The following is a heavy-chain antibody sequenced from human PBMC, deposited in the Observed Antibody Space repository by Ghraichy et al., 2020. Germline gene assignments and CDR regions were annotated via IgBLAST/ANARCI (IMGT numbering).Heavy chain of an antibody. CDR1: GFSLSTSGMC. Sequence: SGPTLVKPTQTLTLTCTFSGFSLSTSGMCVSWIRQPPGKALEWLARIDWDDDKYYSTSLKTRLTISKDTSKNQVVLTMTNMDPVDTATYYCARMENYHDSSGYLNWGQGTLVTVSS. V-gene: IGHV2-70*11. CDR2: IDWDDDK. J-gene: IGHJ4*02. D-gene: IGHD3-22*01. CDR3: ARMENYHDSSGYLN.